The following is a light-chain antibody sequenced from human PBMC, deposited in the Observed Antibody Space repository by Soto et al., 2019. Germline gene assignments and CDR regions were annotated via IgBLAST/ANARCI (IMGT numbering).Light chain of an antibody. Sequence: QSALTQPPSASGSPGQSVTISCTGTKSDIGVYDFVSWYQHHPGKAPRLIIYEVVQRPSGVPDRFSGSKSGNTASLTVSGLQAADEADYFCKSYAGSNTYAFGSGTKV. CDR3: KSYAGSNTYA. CDR2: EVV. CDR1: KSDIGVYDF. J-gene: IGLJ1*01. V-gene: IGLV2-8*01.